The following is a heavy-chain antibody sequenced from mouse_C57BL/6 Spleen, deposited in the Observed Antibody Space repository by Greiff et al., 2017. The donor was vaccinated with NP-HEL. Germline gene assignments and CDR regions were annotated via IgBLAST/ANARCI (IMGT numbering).Heavy chain of an antibody. V-gene: IGHV1-53*01. CDR1: GYTFTSYW. Sequence: QVQLQQPGTELVKPGASVKLSCKASGYTFTSYWMHWVKQRPGQGLEWIGNINPSNGGTNYNEKFKSKATLTVDKSSSTAYMQLSSLTSEDSAVYYCARFGAVVATDYAMDYWGQGTSVTVSS. J-gene: IGHJ4*01. CDR3: ARFGAVVATDYAMDY. D-gene: IGHD1-1*01. CDR2: INPSNGGT.